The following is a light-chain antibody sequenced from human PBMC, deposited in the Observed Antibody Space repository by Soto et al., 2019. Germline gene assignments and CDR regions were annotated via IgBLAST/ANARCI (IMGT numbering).Light chain of an antibody. CDR2: GNS. Sequence: QSVLTQPPSVSGAPGQRVTISCTGSSSNIGAGYDVHWYQQLPGTAPKLLIYGNSNRPSGVPDRASGSKSGTSASLAIAGLQAEDEADYYCQSYDSSLSGHHVVFCGGTKLTVL. CDR3: QSYDSSLSGHHVV. CDR1: SSNIGAGYD. J-gene: IGLJ2*01. V-gene: IGLV1-40*01.